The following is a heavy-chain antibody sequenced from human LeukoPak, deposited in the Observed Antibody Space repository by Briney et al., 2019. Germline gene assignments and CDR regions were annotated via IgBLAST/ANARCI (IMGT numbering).Heavy chain of an antibody. CDR3: ARRMITFGGVVDY. V-gene: IGHV5-51*01. CDR2: IYPGDSDT. Sequence: HGESLKISCKGSGYSFTSYWIGWVRQMPGKGLEWMGIIYPGDSDTRYSPSFRGQVTISADKSISTAYLQWSSLKASDTAMYYCARRMITFGGVVDYWGQGTLVTVSS. CDR1: GYSFTSYW. J-gene: IGHJ4*02. D-gene: IGHD3-16*01.